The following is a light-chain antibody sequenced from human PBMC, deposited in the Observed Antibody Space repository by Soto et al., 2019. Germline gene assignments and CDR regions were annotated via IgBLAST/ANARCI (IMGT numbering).Light chain of an antibody. Sequence: EIVLTQSPGTLSLSPGERATLSCRASQRVTSNLAWYQQKPGQAPRLLIYGASTRATGIPVRFSGSGSGTEFTLTISSLQSEDSAVYYCQQYNYWPRTCGQGTKVDI. J-gene: IGKJ1*01. V-gene: IGKV3-15*01. CDR1: QRVTSN. CDR3: QQYNYWPRT. CDR2: GAS.